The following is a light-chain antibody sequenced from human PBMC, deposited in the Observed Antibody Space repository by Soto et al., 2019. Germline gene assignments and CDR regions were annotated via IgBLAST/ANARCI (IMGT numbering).Light chain of an antibody. CDR3: QQHNNYWT. CDR2: RAS. CDR1: QNINSD. V-gene: IGKV1-5*03. Sequence: DVQMTQSPSTLSASVGDRVTITCRASQNINSDLAWYQQKPGKAPQLLFYRASSLESGVPSRFSGSGSGTEFTLTITSLQPDDFATYYCQQHNNYWTFGHGTRVDIK. J-gene: IGKJ1*01.